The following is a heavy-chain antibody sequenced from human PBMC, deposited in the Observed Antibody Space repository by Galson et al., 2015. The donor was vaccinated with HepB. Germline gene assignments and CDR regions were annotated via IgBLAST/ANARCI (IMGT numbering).Heavy chain of an antibody. CDR1: GYTFTSYA. V-gene: IGHV7-4-1*02. D-gene: IGHD3-22*01. J-gene: IGHJ4*02. CDR3: ARSALNYYDSSGHGYYFDY. CDR2: INTNTGNP. Sequence: SVKVSCKASGYTFTSYAMNWVRQAPGQGLEWMGWINTNTGNPTYAQGFTGRFVFSLDTSVSTAYLQISSLKAEDTAVYYCARSALNYYDSSGHGYYFDYWGQGTLVTVSS.